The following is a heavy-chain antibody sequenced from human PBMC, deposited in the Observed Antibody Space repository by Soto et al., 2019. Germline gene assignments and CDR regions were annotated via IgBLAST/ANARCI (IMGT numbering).Heavy chain of an antibody. CDR1: GGTFSSYA. D-gene: IGHD2-21*01. Sequence: QVQLVQAGAEVKKPGSSVKVSCKASGGTFSSYAINWVRQAPGQGLEGMGGIIHIFATADYAQKLQGRVTISADESTSTAYIELRRLRSAETALYYCAHCLLVVSDWYGMDVWGQGTTVTVS. CDR2: IIHIFATA. J-gene: IGHJ6*02. V-gene: IGHV1-69*12. CDR3: AHCLLVVSDWYGMDV.